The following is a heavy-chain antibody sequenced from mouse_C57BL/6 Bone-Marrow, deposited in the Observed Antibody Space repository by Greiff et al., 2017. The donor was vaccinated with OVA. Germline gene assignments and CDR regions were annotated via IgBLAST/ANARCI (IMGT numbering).Heavy chain of an antibody. Sequence: QVQLQQSGAELVRPGASVKLSCKASGYTFTDYYINWVKQRPGQGLEWIARIYPGSGNTYYNEKFKGKATLTAEKSSSTAYMQLSSLTSEDSAVYFCVGGYGYWGQGTTLTVSS. CDR3: VGGYGY. D-gene: IGHD3-1*01. V-gene: IGHV1-76*01. CDR1: GYTFTDYY. J-gene: IGHJ2*01. CDR2: IYPGSGNT.